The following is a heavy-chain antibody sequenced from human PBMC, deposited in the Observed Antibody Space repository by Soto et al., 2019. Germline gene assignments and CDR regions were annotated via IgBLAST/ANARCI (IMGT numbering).Heavy chain of an antibody. V-gene: IGHV1-18*04. CDR1: GYAFNNYG. J-gene: IGHJ2*01. D-gene: IGHD5-18*01. CDR3: ARGYTYGSYWFFDL. Sequence: QGQLVQSGSEVRKPGASVKVSCEASGYAFNNYGITWVRQAPGQGLEWMGWITVYNGNTNYAERLQGRVTMTTDTSTSTAYMELWSLRSDDTAVYFCARGYTYGSYWFFDLWGRGTLVTVSS. CDR2: ITVYNGNT.